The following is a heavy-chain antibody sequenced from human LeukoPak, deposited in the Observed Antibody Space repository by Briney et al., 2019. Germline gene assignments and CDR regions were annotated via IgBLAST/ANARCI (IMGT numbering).Heavy chain of an antibody. V-gene: IGHV4-31*03. Sequence: SETLSLTCTVSGGSISSGGYSWSWIRQHPGKGLEWIGYIYYSGSTYYNPSLKSRVTISVDTSKNQFSLKLSSVTAADTAVYYCARYCSGGSCYSAAFDIWGQGTMVTVSS. CDR1: GGSISSGGYS. J-gene: IGHJ3*02. CDR2: IYYSGST. CDR3: ARYCSGGSCYSAAFDI. D-gene: IGHD2-15*01.